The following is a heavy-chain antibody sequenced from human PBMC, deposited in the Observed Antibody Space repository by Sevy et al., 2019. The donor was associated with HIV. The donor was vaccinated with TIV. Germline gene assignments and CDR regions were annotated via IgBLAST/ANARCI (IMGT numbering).Heavy chain of an antibody. Sequence: GGSLRLSCAASGFTFSSYGMHWVRQAPGKGLEWVAVISYDGSNKYYADSVKGRFTISRDNSKNTLYLQMNSLRAEDTAVYYCAKLKAGIAVAGTDYWGQGTLVTVSS. CDR2: ISYDGSNK. J-gene: IGHJ4*02. D-gene: IGHD6-19*01. CDR1: GFTFSSYG. CDR3: AKLKAGIAVAGTDY. V-gene: IGHV3-30*18.